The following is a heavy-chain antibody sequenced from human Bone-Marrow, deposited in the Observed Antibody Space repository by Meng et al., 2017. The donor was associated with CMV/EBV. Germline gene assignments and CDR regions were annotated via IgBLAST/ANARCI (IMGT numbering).Heavy chain of an antibody. V-gene: IGHV3-30*02. CDR1: GFTFSSYG. CDR2: IRYDGSNK. D-gene: IGHD5-12*01. J-gene: IGHJ4*02. Sequence: GSLRLSCAASGFTFSSYGMHWVRQAPGKGLEWVAFIRYDGSNKYYADSVKGRFTISRDNSKNALYLQINSLRAEDTALYYCAKHHRGYSAIDYWGQGTLVTVSS. CDR3: AKHHRGYSAIDY.